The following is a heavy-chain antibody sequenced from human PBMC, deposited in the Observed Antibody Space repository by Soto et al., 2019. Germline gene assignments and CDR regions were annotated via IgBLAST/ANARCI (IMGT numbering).Heavy chain of an antibody. CDR1: GCTDSDVG. CDR3: AKFWGPVTAAVDDY. Sequence: SHRHSCAAAGCTDSDVGINLIRQAQGKGLEWVASISYDGNIKYSADSVKGRFTISRDNSKNTLYLQMNSLRSEDTAVYYCAKFWGPVTAAVDDYWGQGTLVTVSS. V-gene: IGHV3-30*18. CDR2: ISYDGNIK. D-gene: IGHD6-13*01. J-gene: IGHJ4*02.